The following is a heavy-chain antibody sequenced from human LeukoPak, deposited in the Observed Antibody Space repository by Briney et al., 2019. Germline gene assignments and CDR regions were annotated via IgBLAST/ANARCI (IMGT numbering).Heavy chain of an antibody. D-gene: IGHD1-1*01. V-gene: IGHV1-3*01. CDR1: GYTFTSYA. J-gene: IGHJ4*02. CDR2: INAGNGNT. Sequence: ASVRVSCKASGYTFTSYAMHCVRQAPGQRLEWMGWINAGNGNTKYSQKFQGKVTITRDTSASTAYMELSSLRSEDTAVYYCAREPYWKLTYDYWGQGTLVTVSS. CDR3: AREPYWKLTYDY.